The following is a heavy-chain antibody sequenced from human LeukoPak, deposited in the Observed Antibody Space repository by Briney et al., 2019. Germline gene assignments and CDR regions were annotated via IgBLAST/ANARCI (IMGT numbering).Heavy chain of an antibody. D-gene: IGHD3-10*01. CDR3: AGGYGSGSYYPLYYYYYMDV. CDR1: GFIFSDYY. V-gene: IGHV3-11*04. Sequence: GGSLRLSCAASGFIFSDYYMAWIRQAPGKGLEWISYIRSSGSTRYYADSVKGRFTISRDNAKNSLYLQMNSLRAEDTAVYYCAGGYGSGSYYPLYYYYYMDVWGKGTTVTISS. CDR2: IRSSGSTR. J-gene: IGHJ6*03.